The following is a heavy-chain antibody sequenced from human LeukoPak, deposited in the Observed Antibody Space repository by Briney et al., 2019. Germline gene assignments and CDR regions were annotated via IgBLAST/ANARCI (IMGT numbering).Heavy chain of an antibody. CDR1: GGTFSSYA. Sequence: ASMKVSCKASGGTFSSYAISWVRQAPGQGLEWMGRIIPILGIANYARKFQGRVTITADKSTSTAYMELSSLRSEDTAVYYCAGSMTTGTEPVDPWGQGTLVTVSS. V-gene: IGHV1-69*04. CDR3: AGSMTTGTEPVDP. J-gene: IGHJ5*02. CDR2: IIPILGIA. D-gene: IGHD4-17*01.